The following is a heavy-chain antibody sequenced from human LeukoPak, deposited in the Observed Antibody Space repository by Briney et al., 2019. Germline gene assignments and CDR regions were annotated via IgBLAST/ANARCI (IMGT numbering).Heavy chain of an antibody. CDR2: IYYTGST. J-gene: IGHJ4*02. V-gene: IGHV4-59*01. CDR1: GASINTYY. CDR3: ARVRFPEWLSSYYSDY. D-gene: IGHD3-3*01. Sequence: SETLSLTCTVSGASINTYYWSWIRQPPGKGLEWIGYIYYTGSTNYNPSLRSRLTISVDTSKRQFSLKLTSVTAADTAVYYCARVRFPEWLSSYYSDYWGQGALVTVSS.